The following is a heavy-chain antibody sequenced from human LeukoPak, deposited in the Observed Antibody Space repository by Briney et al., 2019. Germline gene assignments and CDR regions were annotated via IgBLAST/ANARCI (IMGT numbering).Heavy chain of an antibody. V-gene: IGHV3-30*04. Sequence: GGSLRLSCAASGFTFSSYAMHWVRQAPGKGLEWVAVISYDGSNKYYADSVKGRFTISRDNSKNTVYLQMNSLRAEDTAVYYCVSFYETYWGRGTLVTVSS. CDR2: ISYDGSNK. CDR1: GFTFSSYA. D-gene: IGHD2/OR15-2a*01. J-gene: IGHJ4*02. CDR3: VSFYETY.